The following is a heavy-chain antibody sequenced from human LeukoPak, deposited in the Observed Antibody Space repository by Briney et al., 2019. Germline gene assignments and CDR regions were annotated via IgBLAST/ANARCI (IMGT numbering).Heavy chain of an antibody. CDR2: ISGSGGST. D-gene: IGHD6-13*01. Sequence: GGSLRLSCAASGFTFSSYAMSWVRQAPGKGLEWVSAISGSGGSTYYADSVRGRFTISRDNSKNTLYLQMNSLRAEDTAVYYCAKDRDSSSWYYDYWGQGTLVTVSS. CDR1: GFTFSSYA. CDR3: AKDRDSSSWYYDY. J-gene: IGHJ4*02. V-gene: IGHV3-23*01.